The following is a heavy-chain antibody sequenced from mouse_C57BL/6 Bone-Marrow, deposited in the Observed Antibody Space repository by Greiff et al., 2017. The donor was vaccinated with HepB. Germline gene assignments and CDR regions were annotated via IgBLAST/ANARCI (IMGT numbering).Heavy chain of an antibody. D-gene: IGHD2-3*01. J-gene: IGHJ4*01. CDR1: GFTFSNYW. Sequence: EVKLEESGGGLVQPGGSMKLSCVASGFTFSNYWMNWVRQSPEKGLEWVAQIRLKSDNYASHYAESVKGRFTISRDDSKSSVYLQMNNLRAEDTGIYYCTPLYDCYYDYAMDYWGQGTSVTVSS. CDR3: TPLYDCYYDYAMDY. CDR2: IRLKSDNYAS. V-gene: IGHV6-3*01.